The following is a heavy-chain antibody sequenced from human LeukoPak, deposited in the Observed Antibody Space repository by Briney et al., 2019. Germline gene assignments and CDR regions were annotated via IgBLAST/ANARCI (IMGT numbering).Heavy chain of an antibody. D-gene: IGHD2-15*01. CDR3: ARYCNGGNCYFDS. V-gene: IGHV3-53*01. J-gene: IGHJ4*02. CDR2: IYSGGST. Sequence: PGGSLRLSCAASGFTVSSNYMSWVRQAPGRGLEWVSVIYSGGSTYYADSVKGRFTISRDHSNNTLYLQMNSLRAEDTALYYCARYCNGGNCYFDSWGQGTLVTVSS. CDR1: GFTVSSNY.